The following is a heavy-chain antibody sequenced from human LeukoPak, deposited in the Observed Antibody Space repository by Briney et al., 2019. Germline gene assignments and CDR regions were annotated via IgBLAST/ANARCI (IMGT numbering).Heavy chain of an antibody. V-gene: IGHV3-7*01. J-gene: IGHJ4*02. Sequence: GGSLRLSCAASGFTFTSYWMSWVRQAPGKGLERVANIKQDGSEKYYVDSVKGRFTISRDNAKNSLYLQMNSLRAEDTAVYYCATQSYGLLDYWGQGTLVTVSS. D-gene: IGHD3-10*01. CDR3: ATQSYGLLDY. CDR1: GFTFTSYW. CDR2: IKQDGSEK.